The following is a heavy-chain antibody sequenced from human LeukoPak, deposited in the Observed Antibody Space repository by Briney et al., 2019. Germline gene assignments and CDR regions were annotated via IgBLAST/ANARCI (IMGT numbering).Heavy chain of an antibody. CDR3: ARDLRGYCSSTNCYLPYSMDV. Sequence: GGSLRLSCAASGFTFSSYSMNWVRQAPGKGLEWVSSISSSSSYIYYADSVKGRFTISRDNAKNSLYLQMNSLRAEDTAVYYCARDLRGYCSSTNCYLPYSMDVWGQGTTITVSS. J-gene: IGHJ6*02. D-gene: IGHD2-2*01. CDR2: ISSSSSYI. V-gene: IGHV3-21*06. CDR1: GFTFSSYS.